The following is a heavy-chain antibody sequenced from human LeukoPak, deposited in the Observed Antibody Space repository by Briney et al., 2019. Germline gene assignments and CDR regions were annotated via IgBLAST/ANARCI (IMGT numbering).Heavy chain of an antibody. V-gene: IGHV3-66*01. D-gene: IGHD5-24*01. J-gene: IGHJ4*02. CDR2: IYLDGRA. CDR1: GFAVSSKY. Sequence: GGSLRLSCAASGFAVSSKYLNWVRQAPGKGLEWVTVIYLDGRADYAHSVKGRFTIYRDNSKNPVHLQMNSVKDEDTAVYYCARDAETSLANWGQGTLVTVSP. CDR3: ARDAETSLAN.